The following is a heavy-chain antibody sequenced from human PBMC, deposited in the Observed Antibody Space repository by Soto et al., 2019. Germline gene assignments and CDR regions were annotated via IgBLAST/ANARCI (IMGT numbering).Heavy chain of an antibody. CDR2: VDYSGTT. J-gene: IGHJ5*02. CDR1: GASISDPSYY. CDR3: ARRTPLYASESSRFDP. Sequence: SETLSLTCSVSGASISDPSYYWGWIRQPPGKGLEWIGTVDYSGTTSYNPSLRGRGIISVDASKNHFSLKVISVTAADTAVYYCARRTPLYASESSRFDPWGQGALVTVS. V-gene: IGHV4-39*02. D-gene: IGHD3-10*01.